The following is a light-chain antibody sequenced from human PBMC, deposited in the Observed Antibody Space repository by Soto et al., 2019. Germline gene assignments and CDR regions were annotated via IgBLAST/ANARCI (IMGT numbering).Light chain of an antibody. CDR2: DAS. CDR1: QSVSNR. Sequence: EIVLTQSPATLSLSPGERATLSCRASQSVSNRLAWYQQKPGQAPRLLIFDASNRATGVPARFSGSGSGTDFTLTITSLEPEDFAVYYCQQRGNWPFFPSGPGTKVDVK. CDR3: QQRGNWPFFP. V-gene: IGKV3-11*01. J-gene: IGKJ3*01.